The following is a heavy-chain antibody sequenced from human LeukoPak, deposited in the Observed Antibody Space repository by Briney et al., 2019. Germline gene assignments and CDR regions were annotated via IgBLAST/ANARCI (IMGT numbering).Heavy chain of an antibody. Sequence: GGSLRLSCAASGSTLSTYAMSWVRQAPGKGLEWVSLIGGSDGRTRYADSVKGRFTISRDNSKNTLYLEMNSLRAEDTAVYYCAKDSSSYDWGYMDVWGKGTTVTISS. CDR2: IGGSDGRT. J-gene: IGHJ6*03. CDR3: AKDSSSYDWGYMDV. CDR1: GSTLSTYA. V-gene: IGHV3-23*01. D-gene: IGHD3-22*01.